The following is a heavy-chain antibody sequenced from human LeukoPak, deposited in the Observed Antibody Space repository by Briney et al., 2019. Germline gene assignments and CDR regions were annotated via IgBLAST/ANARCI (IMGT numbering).Heavy chain of an antibody. CDR3: ATGQPRITMIVVVPGGYYFDY. CDR1: GYTLTELS. CDR2: FDPEDGET. J-gene: IGHJ4*02. V-gene: IGHV1-24*01. D-gene: IGHD3-22*01. Sequence: ASVKVSCKVSGYTLTELSMHWVRQAPGKGLEWMGGFDPEDGETIYAQKFQGRVTMTEDTSTETAYMELSSMRSEDTAVYYCATGQPRITMIVVVPGGYYFDYWGQETLVTVSS.